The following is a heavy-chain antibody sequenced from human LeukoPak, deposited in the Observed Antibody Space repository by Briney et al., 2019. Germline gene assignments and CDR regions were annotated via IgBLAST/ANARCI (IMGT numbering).Heavy chain of an antibody. V-gene: IGHV4-34*01. J-gene: IGHJ5*02. Sequence: SETLSLTCAVYGGSFSGYYWSWIRQPPGKGLEWIGEINHSGSTNYNPSLKSRVTISVDTSKNQFSLKLSSVTAADTAVYYCASTYGDNWFDPWGQGTLVTVSS. CDR2: INHSGST. CDR1: GGSFSGYY. D-gene: IGHD4-17*01. CDR3: ASTYGDNWFDP.